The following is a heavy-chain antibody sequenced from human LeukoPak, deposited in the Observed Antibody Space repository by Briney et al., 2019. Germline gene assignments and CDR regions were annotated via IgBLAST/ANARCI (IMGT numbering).Heavy chain of an antibody. J-gene: IGHJ4*02. CDR1: GYTFTSYV. CDR3: ARDYYDSSGYYSPLNY. V-gene: IGHV1-18*01. Sequence: GAAVKVSCKASGYTFTSYVISWVRQAPGQGLEWMGWISAYNGNTNYAQKLQGRVTMTTDTSTSTAYMELRSLRSDDTAVYYCARDYYDSSGYYSPLNYWGQGTLVTVSS. D-gene: IGHD3-22*01. CDR2: ISAYNGNT.